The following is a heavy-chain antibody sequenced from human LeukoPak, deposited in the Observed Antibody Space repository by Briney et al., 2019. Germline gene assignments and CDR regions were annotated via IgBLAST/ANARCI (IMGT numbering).Heavy chain of an antibody. CDR3: ASRAYYDFWSGYFFDY. J-gene: IGHJ4*02. CDR1: GGSISSSSYY. D-gene: IGHD3-3*01. Sequence: SETLSLTCTVSGGSISSSSYYWGWIRQPPGKGLEWIGSIYYSGSTYYNPSLKSRVTISVDTSKNQFSLKLSSVTAADTAVYYCASRAYYDFWSGYFFDYWGQGTLVTVSS. V-gene: IGHV4-39*01. CDR2: IYYSGST.